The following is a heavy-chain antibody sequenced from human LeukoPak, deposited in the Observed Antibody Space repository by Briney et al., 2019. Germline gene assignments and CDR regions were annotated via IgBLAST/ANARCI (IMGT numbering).Heavy chain of an antibody. CDR3: ARDRAQYYYGSGSYRPYYYYGMDV. Sequence: GGSLRLSCAASGFTFSDHYMSWIRQAPGKGLEWVSYISSSSSYTNYADSVKGRFTISRDNAKNSLYLQMNSLRAEDTAVYYCARDRAQYYYGSGSYRPYYYYGMDVWGQGTTVTVSS. CDR1: GFTFSDHY. CDR2: ISSSSSYT. D-gene: IGHD3-10*01. J-gene: IGHJ6*02. V-gene: IGHV3-11*05.